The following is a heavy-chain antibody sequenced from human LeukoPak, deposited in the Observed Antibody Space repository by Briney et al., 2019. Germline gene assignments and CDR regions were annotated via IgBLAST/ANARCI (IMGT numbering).Heavy chain of an antibody. Sequence: GGSLRLSCAASGFTFSGYAMHWVRQAPGKGLEWVAVISYDGSNKYYADSVKGRFTISRDNSKNTLYLQMNSLRAEDTAVYYCARAGYSSGWYNWFDPWGQGTLVTVSS. CDR2: ISYDGSNK. CDR3: ARAGYSSGWYNWFDP. J-gene: IGHJ5*02. V-gene: IGHV3-30*04. D-gene: IGHD6-19*01. CDR1: GFTFSGYA.